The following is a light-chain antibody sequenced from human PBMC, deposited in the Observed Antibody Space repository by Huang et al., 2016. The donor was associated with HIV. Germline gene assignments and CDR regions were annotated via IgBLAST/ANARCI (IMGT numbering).Light chain of an antibody. CDR3: QQSYSTVLT. V-gene: IGKV1-39*01. CDR2: AAS. Sequence: DIQMTQSPPSLSASVGDRVTITCRASQSISSYLNWYQQKPGKAPKLLIYAASSLQSGVPSRFSGSGSGTDFTLTISSLQPEDFATYYCQQSYSTVLTFGGGTKVEIK. J-gene: IGKJ4*01. CDR1: QSISSY.